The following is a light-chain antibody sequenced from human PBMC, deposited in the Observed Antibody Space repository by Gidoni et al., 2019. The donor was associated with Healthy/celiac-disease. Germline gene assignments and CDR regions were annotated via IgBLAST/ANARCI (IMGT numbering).Light chain of an antibody. J-gene: IGKJ2*01. CDR2: GAS. CDR3: QQYKNWPYT. Sequence: IVITHSPATLSVSPGERATLSSRASQSVISNLAWYQQKHGRAPRLLIYGASTRATGIPARLSGSGSGTEFTLTIRSLQSEDFAVYYCQQYKNWPYTFXQXTKLEIK. V-gene: IGKV3-15*01. CDR1: QSVISN.